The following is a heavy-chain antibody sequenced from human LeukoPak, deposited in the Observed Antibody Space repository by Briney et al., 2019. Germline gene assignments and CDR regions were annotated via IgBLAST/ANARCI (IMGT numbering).Heavy chain of an antibody. D-gene: IGHD3-22*01. CDR1: GGSISSSSYY. CDR3: ARQGYYYDSSGYCPFDY. Sequence: PSETLSLTCTVSGGSISSSSYYWGWIRQPPGKGLEWIGSIYYSGSTYYNPSLKSRVTISVDTSKNQFSLKLSSVTAADTAVYYCARQGYYYDSSGYCPFDYLGPGNPGHRLL. J-gene: IGHJ4*02. CDR2: IYYSGST. V-gene: IGHV4-39*01.